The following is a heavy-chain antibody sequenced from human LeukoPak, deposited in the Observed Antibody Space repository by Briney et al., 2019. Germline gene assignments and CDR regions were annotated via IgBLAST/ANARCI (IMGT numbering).Heavy chain of an antibody. D-gene: IGHD4-17*01. CDR1: GFTFNLAW. J-gene: IGHJ4*02. V-gene: IGHV3-15*07. Sequence: GGSLRLSCAASGFTFNLAWINWVRQAPGMGLEWVGRIKNKIDGGTTDYAAPVKGRFTISRDDSKDTVYLQMNSLKSEDTALYYCNTDGDYGDYVDSWGQGTLVTVSS. CDR3: NTDGDYGDYVDS. CDR2: IKNKIDGGTT.